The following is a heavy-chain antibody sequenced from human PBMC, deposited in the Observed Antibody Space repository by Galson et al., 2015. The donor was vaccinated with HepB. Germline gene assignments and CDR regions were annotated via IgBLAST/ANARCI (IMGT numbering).Heavy chain of an antibody. J-gene: IGHJ5*02. D-gene: IGHD3-10*01. CDR2: IIPIFGTA. CDR1: GGTFSSYA. Sequence: SVKVSCKASGGTFSSYAISWVRQAPGQGLEWMGGIIPIFGTANYAQKFQGRVTITADESTSTAYMELSSLRSEDTAVYYCAREPMVRGADRYNWFDPWGQGTLVTVSS. V-gene: IGHV1-69*13. CDR3: AREPMVRGADRYNWFDP.